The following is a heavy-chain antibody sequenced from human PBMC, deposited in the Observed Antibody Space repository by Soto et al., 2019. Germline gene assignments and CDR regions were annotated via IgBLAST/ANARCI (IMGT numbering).Heavy chain of an antibody. V-gene: IGHV1-18*01. CDR3: ARDVGSMYSSGWYGY. Sequence: ASLKVSCKASGYTFTIYGISWVRQAPGQGLEWMGWISAYNGNTNYAQKLQGRVTMTTDTSTSTAYMELRSLRSDDTAVYYCARDVGSMYSSGWYGYWGQGTLVTVSS. J-gene: IGHJ4*02. D-gene: IGHD6-19*01. CDR1: GYTFTIYG. CDR2: ISAYNGNT.